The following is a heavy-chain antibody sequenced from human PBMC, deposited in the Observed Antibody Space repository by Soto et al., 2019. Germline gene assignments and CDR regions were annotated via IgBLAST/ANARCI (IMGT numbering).Heavy chain of an antibody. CDR3: ARDRDYSHTDADIDY. V-gene: IGHV1-18*01. CDR2: ISGYNGYT. Sequence: ASVKVSCKTSGYNFNTYGIIWVRQAPGQGLEWMGWISGYNGYTKYTESLEDRVTLSTDTSTSTAYLELRSLRSGDTALYFCARDRDYSHTDADIDYWGQGTLVTVSS. J-gene: IGHJ4*02. D-gene: IGHD3-16*01. CDR1: GYNFNTYG.